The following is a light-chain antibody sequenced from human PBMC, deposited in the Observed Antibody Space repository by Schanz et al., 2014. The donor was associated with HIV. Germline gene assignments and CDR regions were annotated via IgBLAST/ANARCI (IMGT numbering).Light chain of an antibody. J-gene: IGLJ3*02. CDR2: DVS. Sequence: QSALTQPASVSGSPGQSITISCSGASSDVGYSYYVSWYQQQPGRPPKLIIYDVSHRPSGVSDRFSGSKSGNTASLTISGLQAEDEADYYCSSYTTTNTWLFGGGTKLTVL. CDR3: SSYTTTNTWL. V-gene: IGLV2-14*03. CDR1: SSDVGYSYY.